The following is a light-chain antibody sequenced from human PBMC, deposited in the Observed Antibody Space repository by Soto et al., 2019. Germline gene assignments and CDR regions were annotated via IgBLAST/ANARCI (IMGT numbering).Light chain of an antibody. CDR2: VAS. J-gene: IGKJ1*01. V-gene: IGKV3-20*01. CDR1: QDIRSNY. Sequence: ETVLTQSPGTLSLSPGERATLSCRASQDIRSNYLAWYRQTPGQAPRLLIYVASKRASGIADRFSGSGSGTDFTLIISRLEPEDCALYYCQQYDSSPWTFGQETKVDIK. CDR3: QQYDSSPWT.